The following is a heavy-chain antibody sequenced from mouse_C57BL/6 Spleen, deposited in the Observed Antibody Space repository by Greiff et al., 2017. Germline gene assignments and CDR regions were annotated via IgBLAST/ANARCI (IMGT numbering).Heavy chain of an antibody. CDR3: ARGNSSGYAHYYAMDY. V-gene: IGHV1-82*01. D-gene: IGHD3-2*02. CDR1: GYAFSSSW. CDR2: IYPGDGDT. J-gene: IGHJ4*01. Sequence: QVQLQQSGPELVKPGASVKISCKASGYAFSSSWMNWVKQRPGKGLEWIGRIYPGDGDTNYNGKFKGKATLTADKSSSTAYMQLSSLTSEYSAVYVCARGNSSGYAHYYAMDYWGQGTSVTVSS.